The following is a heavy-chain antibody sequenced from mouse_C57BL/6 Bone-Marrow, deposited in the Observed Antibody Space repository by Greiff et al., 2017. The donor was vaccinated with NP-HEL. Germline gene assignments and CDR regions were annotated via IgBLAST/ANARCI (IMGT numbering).Heavy chain of an antibody. CDR3: ARDGNYGSSYAMDY. CDR2: ISYDGSN. Sequence: DVQLQESGPGLVKPSQPLSLTCSVTGYSITSGYYWNWIRQFPGNKLEWMGYISYDGSNNYNPSLKNRISITRDTSKTQFFLKLNSVTTEDTATYYCARDGNYGSSYAMDYWGQGTSVTVSS. D-gene: IGHD1-1*01. CDR1: GYSITSGYY. V-gene: IGHV3-6*01. J-gene: IGHJ4*01.